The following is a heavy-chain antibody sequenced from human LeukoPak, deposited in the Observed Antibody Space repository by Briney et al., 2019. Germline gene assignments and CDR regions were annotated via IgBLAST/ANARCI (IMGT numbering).Heavy chain of an antibody. J-gene: IGHJ5*02. CDR1: GFTFSSYA. Sequence: PGGSLRLSCAASGFTFSSYAMSWVRQAPGKGLEWVSAISGSGGSTYYADSVKGRFTISRDNSKNTLYLQMNSLRAEDTAVYYCAKDPKDRALIPLPVAPNWFDPWGQGTLVTVSS. V-gene: IGHV3-23*01. CDR2: ISGSGGST. CDR3: AKDPKDRALIPLPVAPNWFDP. D-gene: IGHD4-23*01.